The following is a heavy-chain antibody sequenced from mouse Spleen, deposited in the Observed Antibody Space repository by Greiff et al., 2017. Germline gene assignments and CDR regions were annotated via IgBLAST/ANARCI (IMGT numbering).Heavy chain of an antibody. V-gene: IGHV5-6*02. J-gene: IGHJ2*01. CDR2: ISSGGSYT. CDR3: ARQRDLTGSDY. CDR1: GFTFSSYG. D-gene: IGHD4-1*01. Sequence: DVKLVESGGDLVKPGGSLKLSCAASGFTFSSYGMSWVRQTPDKRLEWVATISSGGSYTYYPDSVKGRFTISRDNAKNTLYLQMSSLKSEDTAMYYCARQRDLTGSDYWGQGTTLTVSS.